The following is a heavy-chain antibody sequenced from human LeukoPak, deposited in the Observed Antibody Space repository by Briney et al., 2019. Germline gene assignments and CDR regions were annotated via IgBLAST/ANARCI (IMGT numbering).Heavy chain of an antibody. Sequence: GGSLRLSCVASGLNFADSAMHCGRQAPEKGLEWVSLISADGGSTLSADSVKGRFSISRDNSKNSLYLQMNSLRSEDTAMYYCAKESGKFDYWGQGTLVAVSS. CDR3: AKESGKFDY. CDR2: ISADGGST. V-gene: IGHV3-43*02. CDR1: GLNFADSA. J-gene: IGHJ4*02.